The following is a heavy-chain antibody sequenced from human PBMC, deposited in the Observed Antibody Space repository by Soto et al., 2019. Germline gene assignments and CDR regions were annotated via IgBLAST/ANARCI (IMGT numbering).Heavy chain of an antibody. CDR3: ARVRGGLWFGELLAWFDP. Sequence: SDTLSLTCTVSGGSISSGDYYWCWIRQPPGKGLEWIGYIYYSGSTYYNPSLKSRVTISVDTSKNQFSLKLSSVTAADTAVYYCARVRGGLWFGELLAWFDPWGQGXLVTVSS. J-gene: IGHJ5*02. CDR1: GGSISSGDYY. V-gene: IGHV4-30-4*02. CDR2: IYYSGST. D-gene: IGHD3-10*01.